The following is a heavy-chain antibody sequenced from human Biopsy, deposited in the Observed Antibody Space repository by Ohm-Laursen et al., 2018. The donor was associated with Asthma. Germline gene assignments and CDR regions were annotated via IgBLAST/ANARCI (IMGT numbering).Heavy chain of an antibody. CDR1: GYIFTSYW. J-gene: IGHJ4*02. V-gene: IGHV5-51*01. D-gene: IGHD3-10*01. CDR3: ARLAYGSGSFFDF. Sequence: ESLRISCKASGYIFTSYWIGWVRQMPGKGLEWMGITFPGDSDTIYSPSFQGQVTISADKSISTAYLQWSSLKASDTAIYYCARLAYGSGSFFDFWGQGTLVTVAS. CDR2: TFPGDSDT.